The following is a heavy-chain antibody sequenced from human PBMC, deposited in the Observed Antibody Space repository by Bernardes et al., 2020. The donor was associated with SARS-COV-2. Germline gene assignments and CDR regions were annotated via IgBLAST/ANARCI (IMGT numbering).Heavy chain of an antibody. Sequence: SSTLSLTCTVSGASVNIGSDYWNWVRQPAGKGLEWIGRIYTSGSTKYNPSLNGRVTISIDRSMNQFSLKLNSVTAADTAVYYCARIKVYYDSNGQPAYYFDYWGQGTLVTVSS. D-gene: IGHD3-22*01. CDR1: GASVNIGSDY. V-gene: IGHV4-61*02. J-gene: IGHJ4*02. CDR3: ARIKVYYDSNGQPAYYFDY. CDR2: IYTSGST.